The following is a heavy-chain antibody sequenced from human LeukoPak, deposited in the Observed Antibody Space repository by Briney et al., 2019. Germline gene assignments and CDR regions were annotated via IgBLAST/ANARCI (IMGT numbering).Heavy chain of an antibody. CDR3: AKDRVYSYGISEY. J-gene: IGHJ4*02. V-gene: IGHV3-23*01. D-gene: IGHD5-18*01. Sequence: GGSLRLSCVASGFTFSTFAMNWVGQAPGKGLEWVAAISETGRSTYFADSVKGQFTITRENSKNTLYLQMNSLRAEDTAVYYCAKDRVYSYGISEYWGQGTLVTVSS. CDR2: ISETGRST. CDR1: GFTFSTFA.